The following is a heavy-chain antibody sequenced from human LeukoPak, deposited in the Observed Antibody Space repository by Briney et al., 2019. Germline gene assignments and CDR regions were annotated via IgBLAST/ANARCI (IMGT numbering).Heavy chain of an antibody. Sequence: GGSLRLSCAASGFTFSSFGMNWVRQAPGKGLEWVSYISSSSSTIYYADSVKGRFTISRDNSKNTLYLQMRAEDTAVYCAKGGGYEAQYYYYYLDVWGKGTTVTISS. J-gene: IGHJ6*03. CDR3: AKGGGYEAQYYYYYLDV. D-gene: IGHD5-12*01. CDR2: ISSSSSTI. V-gene: IGHV3-48*01. CDR1: GFTFSSFG.